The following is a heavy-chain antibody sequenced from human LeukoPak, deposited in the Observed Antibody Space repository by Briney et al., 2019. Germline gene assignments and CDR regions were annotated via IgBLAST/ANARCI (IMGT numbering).Heavy chain of an antibody. CDR1: GFTFSSYS. D-gene: IGHD4-17*01. Sequence: GGSLRLSCAASGFTFSSYSLNWVRQAPGKGLEWVSSISSSSSYIYYADSVKGRFTISRDNAKNSLYLQMNSLRAEDTAVYYCARDSPYGDFFDYWGQGTLVTVSS. V-gene: IGHV3-21*01. J-gene: IGHJ4*02. CDR2: ISSSSSYI. CDR3: ARDSPYGDFFDY.